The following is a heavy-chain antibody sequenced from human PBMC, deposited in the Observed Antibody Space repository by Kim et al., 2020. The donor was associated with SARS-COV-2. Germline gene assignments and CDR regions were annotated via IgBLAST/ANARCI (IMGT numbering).Heavy chain of an antibody. CDR1: GGSVSSGSYY. J-gene: IGHJ5*01. Sequence: SETLSLTCTVSGGSVSSGSYYWSWIRQSPGKGLEWIGYIYYTGSTNYNPSLRGRVTISALTSRNQFFLKMSSLTDADTAVYYCAREVGHYYGSGSYSWF. D-gene: IGHD3-10*01. CDR2: IYYTGST. CDR3: AREVGHYYGSGSYSWF. V-gene: IGHV4-61*01.